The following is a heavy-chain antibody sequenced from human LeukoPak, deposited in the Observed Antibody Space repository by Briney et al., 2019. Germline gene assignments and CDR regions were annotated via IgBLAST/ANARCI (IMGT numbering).Heavy chain of an antibody. D-gene: IGHD3-16*01. J-gene: IGHJ5*02. CDR1: GLTFSSYA. CDR2: IRGSGGST. CDR3: AKGAHYDYVS. Sequence: RTGGSLRLSCAASGLTFSSYAMSWVRQAPGKGLEWVSAIRGSGGSTYYADSVKGRFTISRDNSKNTLYLQMNSLRAEDTAVYYCAKGAHYDYVSWGQGPLVTVSS. V-gene: IGHV3-23*01.